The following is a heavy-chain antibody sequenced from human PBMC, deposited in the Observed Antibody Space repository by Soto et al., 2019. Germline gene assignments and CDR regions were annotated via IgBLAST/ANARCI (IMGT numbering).Heavy chain of an antibody. D-gene: IGHD3-9*01. Sequence: SLSLTCTVCGGSISSGDYYWSCIRQPPGKGLEWIGYIYYSGSTYYNPSLKSRVTISVDTSKNQLSLKLSSVTAADAAVYYCARLIWSLGDYYGMDVCGQRTTVTVSS. J-gene: IGHJ6*02. CDR3: ARLIWSLGDYYGMDV. CDR1: GGSISSGDYY. CDR2: IYYSGST. V-gene: IGHV4-30-4*01.